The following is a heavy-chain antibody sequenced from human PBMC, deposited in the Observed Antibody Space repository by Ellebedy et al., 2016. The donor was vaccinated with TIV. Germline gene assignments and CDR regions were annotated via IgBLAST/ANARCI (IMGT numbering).Heavy chain of an antibody. V-gene: IGHV4-59*12. CDR1: GSSISSYY. CDR3: ARGPSSGFYADY. CDR2: IYYSGST. D-gene: IGHD6-19*01. J-gene: IGHJ4*02. Sequence: SETLSLTCTVSGSSISSYYWSWIRQPPGKGLEWIGYIYYSGSTKYNPSLKSRVTISVDTSKNQFSLKLSSVTAADTAVYYCARGPSSGFYADYWGQGTLVTVSS.